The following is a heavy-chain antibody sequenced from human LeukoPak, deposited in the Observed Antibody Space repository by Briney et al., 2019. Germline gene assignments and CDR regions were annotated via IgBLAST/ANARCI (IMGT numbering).Heavy chain of an antibody. Sequence: GGSLRLSCAASGFPFSSYWMFWVRQAPGEGLVWVSRITNDGSSTNYADSVKGRFTISRDNAKNTLYLQMNNLRAEDMGVYYCARLAVIRGVAGDYWGQGTLVTVSS. CDR2: ITNDGSST. CDR1: GFPFSSYW. D-gene: IGHD3-10*01. CDR3: ARLAVIRGVAGDY. J-gene: IGHJ4*02. V-gene: IGHV3-74*01.